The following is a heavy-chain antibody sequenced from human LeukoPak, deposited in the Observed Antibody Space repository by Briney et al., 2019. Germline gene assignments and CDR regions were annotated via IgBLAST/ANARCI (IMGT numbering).Heavy chain of an antibody. D-gene: IGHD3-22*01. V-gene: IGHV4-59*01. Sequence: PSETLSLTCTVSNGSISPYYWSWLRQPPGKGLEWIGYISYSGSTYYNPSLKSPVTISLDTSKMQLSLNLTSVTAADTAVYYCARAPSMILPFYFDYWGQGTVVTVSS. CDR1: NGSISPYY. CDR3: ARAPSMILPFYFDY. CDR2: ISYSGST. J-gene: IGHJ4*02.